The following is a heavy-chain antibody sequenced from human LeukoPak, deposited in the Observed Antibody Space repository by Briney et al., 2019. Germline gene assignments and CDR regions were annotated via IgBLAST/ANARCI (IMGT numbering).Heavy chain of an antibody. V-gene: IGHV3-20*04. D-gene: IGHD6-6*01. CDR1: GFTFDDYG. Sequence: GGSLRLSCAASGFTFDDYGMSWVRQAPGKGLEWVSGINWNGGSTGYADSVKGRFTISRDNAKNSLYLQMNSLRAEDTALYYCARDASSSQQGRGYHYYYYMDVWGKGTTVTVSS. CDR2: INWNGGST. J-gene: IGHJ6*03. CDR3: ARDASSSQQGRGYHYYYYMDV.